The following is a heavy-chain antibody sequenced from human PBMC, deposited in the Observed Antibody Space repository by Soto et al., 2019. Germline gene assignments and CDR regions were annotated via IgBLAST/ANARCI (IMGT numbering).Heavy chain of an antibody. V-gene: IGHV4-30-2*01. J-gene: IGHJ5*02. D-gene: IGHD3-22*01. CDR3: ARRTVHYYDSSGYTNWFDP. CDR1: GGSISSGGYS. CDR2: IYHSGST. Sequence: SETLSLTCAVSGGSISSGGYSWSWLRQPPVKGLEWIGYIYHSGSTYYNPSLKSRVTISVDRSKNQFSLKLSSVTAADTAVYYCARRTVHYYDSSGYTNWFDPWGQGTLLTVSS.